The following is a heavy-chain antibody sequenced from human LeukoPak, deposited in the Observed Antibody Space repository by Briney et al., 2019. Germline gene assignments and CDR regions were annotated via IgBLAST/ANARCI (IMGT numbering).Heavy chain of an antibody. Sequence: GGSLRLSCAASGFTFSDYYMSWIRQAPGKGLEWVSYITSSTSYTSYADSVKGRFAISRDNAKNSLYLQINSLRAEDTAVYYCARISGSYVFDYWGQGTLVTVSS. CDR2: ITSSTSYT. J-gene: IGHJ4*02. CDR1: GFTFSDYY. D-gene: IGHD1-26*01. V-gene: IGHV3-11*03. CDR3: ARISGSYVFDY.